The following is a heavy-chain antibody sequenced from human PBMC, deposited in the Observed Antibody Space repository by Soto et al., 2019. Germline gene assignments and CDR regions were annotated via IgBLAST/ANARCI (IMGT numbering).Heavy chain of an antibody. CDR3: ARDNDILTRTFDY. J-gene: IGHJ4*02. V-gene: IGHV1-3*01. CDR1: GYTFTSYA. Sequence: AASVKVSCKASGYTFTSYAMHWVRQAPGQRLEWMGWINAGNGNTKYSQKFQGRVTITRDTSASTAYMELSSLRSEDTAVYYCARDNDILTRTFDYWGQGTLVTVSS. D-gene: IGHD3-9*01. CDR2: INAGNGNT.